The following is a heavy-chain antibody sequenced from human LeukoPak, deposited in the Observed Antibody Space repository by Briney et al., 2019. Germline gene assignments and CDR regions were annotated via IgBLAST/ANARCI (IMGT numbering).Heavy chain of an antibody. Sequence: SETLSLTCAVYGGSFSGHYWSWIRQPPGKGLEWIGEFNHSGSTNYNPSLESRVTISVDTSKNHFSLKLSSVTAADTAVYYCASGQYYDLWSGYYVDWGQGTLVTVSA. CDR1: GGSFSGHY. J-gene: IGHJ4*02. V-gene: IGHV4-34*01. D-gene: IGHD3-3*01. CDR2: FNHSGST. CDR3: ASGQYYDLWSGYYVD.